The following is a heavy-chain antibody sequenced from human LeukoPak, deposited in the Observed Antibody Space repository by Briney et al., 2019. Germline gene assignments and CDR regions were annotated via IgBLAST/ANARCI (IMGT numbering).Heavy chain of an antibody. CDR2: ISGSGDNT. J-gene: IGHJ5*02. CDR1: GFTFSTYA. CDR3: TKRPSADGYNS. V-gene: IGHV3-23*01. Sequence: GGSLRLSCAVSGFTFSTYAMSWVRQAPGKGLEWVSVISGSGDNTYYADSVEGRFTISRDNFKKTLYLQMNSLRAEDTALYYCTKRPSADGYNSWGQGTLVTVSS. D-gene: IGHD5-24*01.